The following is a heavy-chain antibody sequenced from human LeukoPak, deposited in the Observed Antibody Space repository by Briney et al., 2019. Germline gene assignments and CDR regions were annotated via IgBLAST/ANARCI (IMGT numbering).Heavy chain of an antibody. CDR1: GFTFSSYW. D-gene: IGHD5-18*01. CDR3: AREDTALVIAY. V-gene: IGHV3-74*01. CDR2: INSDGSST. J-gene: IGHJ4*02. Sequence: GGSLRLSCAASGFTFSSYWMHWVRQAPGKGLVWVSRINSDGSSTSYADSVKGRFTISRDNAKNTLYLQVNSLRVEDTAVYYCAREDTALVIAYWGQGTLVTVSS.